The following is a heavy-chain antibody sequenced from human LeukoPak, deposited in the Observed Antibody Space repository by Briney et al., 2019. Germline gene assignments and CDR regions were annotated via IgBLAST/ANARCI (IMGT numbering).Heavy chain of an antibody. V-gene: IGHV3-23*01. D-gene: IGHD3-3*01. CDR1: GFTFSSYA. Sequence: GGSLRLSCAASGFTFSSYAMSWVRQAPGKGLEWVSSISTTGSTTYYADSVRGRFSISRDNCQNTLSLQMDSLTAADTAVYSCATYDLWTTYYTFQYWGQGTRVSVST. CDR3: ATYDLWTTYYTFQY. CDR2: ISTTGSTT. J-gene: IGHJ4*02.